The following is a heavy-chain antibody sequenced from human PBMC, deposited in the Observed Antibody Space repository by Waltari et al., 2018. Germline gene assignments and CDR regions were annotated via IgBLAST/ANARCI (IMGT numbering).Heavy chain of an antibody. Sequence: QVQLQQWGAGLLTPSETLSLTCVVYGGSFPGYYWSWIRQPPGGGLEWIGEINHGGSTNYNPSLKSRVTISVDTSKNQLSLKLTSVTAADMAVYYCARGDLDVPLNYWGPGTLVTVSS. V-gene: IGHV4-34*01. CDR2: INHGGST. J-gene: IGHJ4*02. CDR3: ARGDLDVPLNY. D-gene: IGHD6-6*01. CDR1: GGSFPGYY.